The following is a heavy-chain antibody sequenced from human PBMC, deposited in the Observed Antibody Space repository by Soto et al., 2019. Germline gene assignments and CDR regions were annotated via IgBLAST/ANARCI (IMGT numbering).Heavy chain of an antibody. CDR1: GFTFSSYW. CDR3: ANVYSSSWYGGVY. D-gene: IGHD6-13*01. CDR2: IKQDGSEK. J-gene: IGHJ4*02. Sequence: GGSLRLSCAASGFTFSSYWMSWVRQAPGKGLEWVANIKQDGSEKYYVDSVKGRFTISRDNAKNSLYLQMNSLRAEDTAVYYCANVYSSSWYGGVYWGQGTLVTVSS. V-gene: IGHV3-7*01.